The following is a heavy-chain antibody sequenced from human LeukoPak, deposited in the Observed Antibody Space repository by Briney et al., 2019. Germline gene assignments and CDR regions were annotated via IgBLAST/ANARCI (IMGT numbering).Heavy chain of an antibody. CDR2: ISGGGEIS. D-gene: IGHD2-21*01. CDR1: GFTFSNYA. Sequence: PGGSLRLSCVASGFTFSNYAINWVRQAPGKGLDCVSGISGGGEISFYSQSVKGRCTTSRDNSKYTVILEMNSLKVEDTAIYYCATDRHLSPSTLIDLWGQGTLVTVS. V-gene: IGHV3-23*01. CDR3: ATDRHLSPSTLIDL. J-gene: IGHJ5*02.